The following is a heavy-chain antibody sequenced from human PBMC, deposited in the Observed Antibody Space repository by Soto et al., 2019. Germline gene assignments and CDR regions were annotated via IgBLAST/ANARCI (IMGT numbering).Heavy chain of an antibody. Sequence: PGGSLRLSRAASGFTFSSYSMHWVRQAPGKGLGGGAVISYDGSNKYYADSVKGRFTISRDNSKNTLYLQMNSLRAEDTAVYYCARDSWYSSSWSTRENYYYYGMDVWGQGTTVTVSS. V-gene: IGHV3-30-3*01. CDR2: ISYDGSNK. CDR1: GFTFSSYS. J-gene: IGHJ6*02. CDR3: ARDSWYSSSWSTRENYYYYGMDV. D-gene: IGHD6-13*01.